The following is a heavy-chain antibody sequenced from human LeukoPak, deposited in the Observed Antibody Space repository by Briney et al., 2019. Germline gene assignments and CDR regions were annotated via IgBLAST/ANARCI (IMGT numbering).Heavy chain of an antibody. J-gene: IGHJ4*02. CDR2: TSAYNGNT. V-gene: IGHV1-18*01. CDR3: ARDLPADTGYETHDY. CDR1: GYTFTNYA. Sequence: ASVKVSCKTSGYTFTNYAIRWVRQAPGQGLEWVGWTSAYNGNTDYAQKFQGRVPMTTDSSTSTAYMELRSLKSDDPAVYYCARDLPADTGYETHDYWGQGTLVTVSS. D-gene: IGHD5-12*01.